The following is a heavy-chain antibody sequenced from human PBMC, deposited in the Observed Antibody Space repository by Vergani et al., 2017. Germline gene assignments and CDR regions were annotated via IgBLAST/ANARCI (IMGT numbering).Heavy chain of an antibody. Sequence: EVQLVESGGGLVKPGGSLRLSCAASGFTFSSYSMNWVRQAPGKGLEWVSSISSSSSYIYYADSVKGRFTISRDNAKNSLYLQMNSLRAEDTAVYYCAREGGGLMFGVAKGHFDYWGQGTLVTVSS. CDR3: AREGGGLMFGVAKGHFDY. D-gene: IGHD3-3*01. CDR2: ISSSSSYI. J-gene: IGHJ4*02. CDR1: GFTFSSYS. V-gene: IGHV3-21*01.